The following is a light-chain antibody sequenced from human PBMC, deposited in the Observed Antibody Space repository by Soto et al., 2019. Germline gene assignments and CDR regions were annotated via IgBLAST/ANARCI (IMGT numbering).Light chain of an antibody. Sequence: DIQMTQSPSSVSASIGDRVTITCRASQGINNWLAWYQQTPRKAPNLLIYATSTLQSGVPSRFSGSGSGTEFTLTISSLQPEDFATYYCQQANSFPHTVGGGTKVEIK. CDR1: QGINNW. V-gene: IGKV1-12*01. J-gene: IGKJ4*01. CDR2: ATS. CDR3: QQANSFPHT.